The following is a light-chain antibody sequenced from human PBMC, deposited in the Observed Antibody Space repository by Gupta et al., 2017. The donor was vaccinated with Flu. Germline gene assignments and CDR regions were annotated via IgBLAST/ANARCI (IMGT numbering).Light chain of an antibody. Sequence: QPALPRPAFVSRPPGHSLTISSTGTSSDVGGYNYVSWFQQHPGKAPKLMIYEVSNRPSGVSNRISGSKSGNTASLTISGLQAEDEADYYCSSYTSSSTLVCGGGTKLTVL. CDR2: EVS. J-gene: IGLJ3*02. V-gene: IGLV2-14*01. CDR3: SSYTSSSTLV. CDR1: SSDVGGYNY.